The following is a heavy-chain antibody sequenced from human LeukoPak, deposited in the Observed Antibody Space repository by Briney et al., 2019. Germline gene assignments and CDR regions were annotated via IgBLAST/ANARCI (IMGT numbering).Heavy chain of an antibody. J-gene: IGHJ4*02. V-gene: IGHV3-23*01. CDR1: GITFSSYA. CDR3: AKGRYYYDSSGYYAPDY. CDR2: ISGSSGST. D-gene: IGHD3-22*01. Sequence: PGGSLRLSCAASGITFSSYAMTWVRQAPGKGLEWVSAISGSSGSTYYADSVKGRFTISRDNSKNTLYLQMNSLRAEDTAVYYCAKGRYYYDSSGYYAPDYWGQGTLVTVSS.